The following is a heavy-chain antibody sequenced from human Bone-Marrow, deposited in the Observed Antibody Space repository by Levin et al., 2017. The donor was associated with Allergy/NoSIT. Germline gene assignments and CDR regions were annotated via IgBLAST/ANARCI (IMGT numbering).Heavy chain of an antibody. V-gene: IGHV1-69*13. Sequence: ASVKVSCKASGGTFSSYAISWVRQAPGQGLEWMGGIIPIFGTANYAQKFQGRVTITADESTSTAYMELSSLRSEDTAVYYCARGLRFWSATFDIWGQGTMVTVSS. CDR3: ARGLRFWSATFDI. CDR2: IIPIFGTA. CDR1: GGTFSSYA. D-gene: IGHD3-3*01. J-gene: IGHJ3*02.